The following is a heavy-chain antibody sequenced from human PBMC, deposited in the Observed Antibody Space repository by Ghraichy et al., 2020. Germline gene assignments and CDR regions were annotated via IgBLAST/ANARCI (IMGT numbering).Heavy chain of an antibody. V-gene: IGHV3-23*01. CDR1: GFTFSSYA. J-gene: IGHJ4*02. Sequence: GGSLRLSCAASGFTFSSYAMSWVRQAPGKGLEWVSAISGSGGSTYYADSVKGRFTISRDNSKNTLYLQMNSLRAEDTAVYYCAKDRTGDSSGYYLGGYYFDYWGQGTLVTVSS. D-gene: IGHD3-22*01. CDR3: AKDRTGDSSGYYLGGYYFDY. CDR2: ISGSGGST.